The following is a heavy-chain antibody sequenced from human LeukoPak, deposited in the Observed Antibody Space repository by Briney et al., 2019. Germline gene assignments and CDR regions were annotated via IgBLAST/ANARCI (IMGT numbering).Heavy chain of an antibody. Sequence: SETLSLTCTVSGGSISSYYWSWIRQPAGKGLEWIGRIYTSGSNNYNPSLKSRVTMSVATSKNQFSLKLSSVTAADTAVYYCARSPQPADIVVVPAATPNAWGDWFDPWGQETLVTVSS. J-gene: IGHJ5*02. CDR2: IYTSGSN. CDR3: ARSPQPADIVVVPAATPNAWGDWFDP. CDR1: GGSISSYY. D-gene: IGHD2-2*01. V-gene: IGHV4-4*07.